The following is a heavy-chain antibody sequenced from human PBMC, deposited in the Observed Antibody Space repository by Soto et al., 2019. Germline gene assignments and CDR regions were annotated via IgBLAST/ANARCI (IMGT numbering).Heavy chain of an antibody. Sequence: SETLSLTCAVYGGSFSGYYWSWIRQPPGKGLEWIGEINHSGSTNYNPSLKSRVTISVDTSKNQFSLKLSSVTAADTAVYYCASRRYYYDILISWFDPWGQGTLVTVSS. V-gene: IGHV4-34*01. J-gene: IGHJ5*02. D-gene: IGHD3-9*01. CDR1: GGSFSGYY. CDR2: INHSGST. CDR3: ASRRYYYDILISWFDP.